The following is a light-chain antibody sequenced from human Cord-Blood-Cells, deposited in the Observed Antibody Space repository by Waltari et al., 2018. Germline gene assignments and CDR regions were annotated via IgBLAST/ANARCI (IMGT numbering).Light chain of an antibody. CDR1: SSDVGGYNY. CDR3: SSYTSSSTRV. V-gene: IGLV2-14*01. J-gene: IGLJ3*02. Sequence: QSALTQPASVSGSPGQSITISCTGTSSDVGGYNYVSWYQQHPGKAPKLMIYDVSKRPSGVSNRFSGSKSGTTASLTISGLQAEDEADYYCSSYTSSSTRVFGGGTNLTVL. CDR2: DVS.